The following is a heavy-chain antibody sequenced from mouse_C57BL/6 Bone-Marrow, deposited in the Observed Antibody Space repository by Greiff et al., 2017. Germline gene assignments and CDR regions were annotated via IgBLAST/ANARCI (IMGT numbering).Heavy chain of an antibody. J-gene: IGHJ2*01. V-gene: IGHV14-4*01. D-gene: IGHD2-3*01. CDR3: SSFDGNYFDF. Sequence: VQLQQSGAELVRPGASVKLSCTASGFNIKDDYIHWVKQRPEQGLEWIGWIDPEIGDTEYASKFQGKATITSDTSSNTAYLQLSSRTSEDTAVYYCSSFDGNYFDFWGQGTPLTGAS. CDR2: IDPEIGDT. CDR1: GFNIKDDY.